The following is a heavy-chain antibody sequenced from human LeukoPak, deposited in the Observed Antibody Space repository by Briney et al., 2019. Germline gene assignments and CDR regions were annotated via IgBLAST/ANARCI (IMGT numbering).Heavy chain of an antibody. CDR1: GGSITSTLYY. Sequence: ETPCLTCTVSGGSITSTLYYWGWFRQSSGKGLEWIGSIYYSGSTYYNPTLKSRVTISVDTSKNQFSLRLTSVTAADTAVYFCAGQPENTRGFYWGQGTLVSVSS. CDR2: IYYSGST. V-gene: IGHV4-39*01. D-gene: IGHD2-2*01. CDR3: AGQPENTRGFY. J-gene: IGHJ4*02.